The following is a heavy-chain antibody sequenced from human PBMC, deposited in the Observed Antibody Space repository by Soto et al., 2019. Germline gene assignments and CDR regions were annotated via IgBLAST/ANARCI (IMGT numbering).Heavy chain of an antibody. Sequence: GESLNLSCAASGYTFTTYYITWARQLPGKGLDWVGRIDPSDSYTTYNPSFQGHVTISADKSIRTAYLQWSSLRSEDTAVYYCARDNLGRVGMATISAHYYYYYGMDVWGQGTTVTVSS. CDR2: IDPSDSYT. J-gene: IGHJ6*02. CDR3: ARDNLGRVGMATISAHYYYYYGMDV. V-gene: IGHV5-10-1*01. D-gene: IGHD2-21*01. CDR1: GYTFTTYY.